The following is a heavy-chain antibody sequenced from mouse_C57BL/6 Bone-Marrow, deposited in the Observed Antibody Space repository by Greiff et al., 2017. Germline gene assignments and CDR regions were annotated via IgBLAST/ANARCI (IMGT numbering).Heavy chain of an antibody. J-gene: IGHJ3*01. CDR2: IYPGNGGT. CDR1: GYTFTGYN. CDR3: ARDSHYYGCRYGWFAY. Sequence: QVQLKQSGAELVRPGASVKMSCKASGYTFTGYNMHWVKQTPRQGLEWIGAIYPGNGGTSYNQKFKGKATLTVDKSSSTAYMQLSSLTSEDSAVYFGARDSHYYGCRYGWFAYWGKGTMVTVSA. D-gene: IGHD1-1*01. V-gene: IGHV1-12*01.